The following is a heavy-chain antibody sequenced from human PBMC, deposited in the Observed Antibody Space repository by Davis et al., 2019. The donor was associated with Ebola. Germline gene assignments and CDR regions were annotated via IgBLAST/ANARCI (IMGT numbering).Heavy chain of an antibody. V-gene: IGHV4-34*01. CDR1: GGSFSGYY. CDR3: ASGQQLVLWGGMDV. Sequence: MPSETLSLTCAVYGGSFSGYYWSWIRQPPGKGLEWIGEINHSGSTNYNPSLKSRVTISVDTSKNQFSLRLSSVTAADTAVYYCASGQQLVLWGGMDVWGQGTTVTVSS. D-gene: IGHD6-13*01. CDR2: INHSGST. J-gene: IGHJ6*02.